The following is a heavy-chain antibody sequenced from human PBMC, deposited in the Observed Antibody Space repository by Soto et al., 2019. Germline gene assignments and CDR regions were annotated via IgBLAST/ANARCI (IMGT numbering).Heavy chain of an antibody. CDR3: SVVVPAAYYYYYGMDV. D-gene: IGHD2-2*01. Sequence: GGSLRLSCAASGFTFSNAWMNWVRQAPGKGLEWVGRIKSKTDGGTTDYAAPVKGRFTISRDDSKNTLYLQMNSLKTEDTAVYYCSVVVPAAYYYYYGMDVWGQGTTVTSP. J-gene: IGHJ6*02. CDR1: GFTFSNAW. CDR2: IKSKTDGGTT. V-gene: IGHV3-15*07.